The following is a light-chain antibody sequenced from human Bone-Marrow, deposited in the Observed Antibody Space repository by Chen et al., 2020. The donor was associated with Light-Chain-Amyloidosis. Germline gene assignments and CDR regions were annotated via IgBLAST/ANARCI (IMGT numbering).Light chain of an antibody. CDR3: LQHDNVPLT. CDR1: QDIDED. J-gene: IGKJ5*01. V-gene: IGKV5-2*01. Sequence: ETTLTQSPAFMSATPGDKVNISCKASQDIDEDLNWYQQKPGKPTIFIVQQATTLVPGVPSRFSGSEYGTDFTLTIHNVESEDAAFYFCLQHDNVPLTFGQGTRLEIK. CDR2: QAT.